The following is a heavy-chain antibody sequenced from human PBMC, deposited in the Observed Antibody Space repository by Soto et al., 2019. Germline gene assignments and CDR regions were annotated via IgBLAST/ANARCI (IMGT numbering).Heavy chain of an antibody. CDR1: GGSISSDY. Sequence: SETLSLTCTVSGGSISSDYWSWIRQRPGKGLEWIGYIYYSGSTNYNPSLKSRVTISVDTSKNQFSLKLSSVTAADTAVYYSARGAPPPPYCMDFWGQGTTVTVSS. CDR3: ARGAPPPPYCMDF. V-gene: IGHV4-59*01. CDR2: IYYSGST. J-gene: IGHJ6*02.